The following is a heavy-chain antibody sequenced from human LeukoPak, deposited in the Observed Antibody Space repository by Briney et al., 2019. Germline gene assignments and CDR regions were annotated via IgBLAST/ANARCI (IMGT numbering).Heavy chain of an antibody. CDR2: IWYDGSYT. CDR3: ARGTRAVSTNGGCFDP. V-gene: IGHV3-33*01. J-gene: IGHJ5*02. Sequence: PGRSLRLSCAASGFTFSNYAMHWVRQGPGTGLEWLAVIWYDGSYTYYADSVKGRFTISRDNSKNTLYLLTNSLRAEDTAKYYCARGTRAVSTNGGCFDPWGQGTLVTVSS. CDR1: GFTFSNYA. D-gene: IGHD5/OR15-5a*01.